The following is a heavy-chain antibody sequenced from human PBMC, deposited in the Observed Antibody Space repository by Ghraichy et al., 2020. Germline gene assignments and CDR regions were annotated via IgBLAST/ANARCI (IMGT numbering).Heavy chain of an antibody. V-gene: IGHV3-72*01. D-gene: IGHD3-16*01. Sequence: LSLTCAASGFTFSSHWMHWVRQVPGKGLVWIARSQRSIENYNTDFAASVRGRFTTSRDDSENSLFLQMTSLKTEDTAMYYCARDTSVSLDIWGQGTMVAVSS. J-gene: IGHJ3*02. CDR3: ARDTSVSLDI. CDR2: SQRSIENYNT. CDR1: GFTFSSHW.